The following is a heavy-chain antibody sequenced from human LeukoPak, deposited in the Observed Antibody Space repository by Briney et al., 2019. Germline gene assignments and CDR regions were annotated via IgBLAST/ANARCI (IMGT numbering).Heavy chain of an antibody. CDR1: GFTFSDAW. CDR3: TTDRRYSSFY. D-gene: IGHD6-19*01. Sequence: PGGSLRLSCAGSGFTFSDAWMSWVRQAPGKGLEWVGRIKTKTDGGTTDYAAPVKGRFTISGDDSQNTLYMEMNSLKTEDTAVYYCTTDRRYSSFYWGQGTLVTVSP. V-gene: IGHV3-15*01. CDR2: IKTKTDGGTT. J-gene: IGHJ4*02.